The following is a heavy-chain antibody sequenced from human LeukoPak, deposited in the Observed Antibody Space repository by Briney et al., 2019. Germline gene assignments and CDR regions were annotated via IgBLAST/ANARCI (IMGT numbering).Heavy chain of an antibody. J-gene: IGHJ4*02. CDR2: ISGDGGST. D-gene: IGHD3-10*01. Sequence: GGSLRLSCAASGFTFDDYAMHWVRQAPGKGLEWVSLISGDGGSTYYADSMRGRFTISRDNSKNSLYLQMNSLRTEDSAFYSCGKSIRDIRFGELEHRGQGILVTVSS. V-gene: IGHV3-43*02. CDR1: GFTFDDYA. CDR3: GKSIRDIRFGELEH.